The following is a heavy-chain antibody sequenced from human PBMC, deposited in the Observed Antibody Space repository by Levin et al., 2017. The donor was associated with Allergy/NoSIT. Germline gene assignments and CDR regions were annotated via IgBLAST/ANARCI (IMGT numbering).Heavy chain of an antibody. CDR3: ARVVYSSSDYYGMDV. CDR1: GYTFTDYY. V-gene: IGHV1-2*04. D-gene: IGHD6-13*01. J-gene: IGHJ6*02. CDR2: INPNSGGT. Sequence: ASVKVSCKASGYTFTDYYIHWVRQAPGQGLEWMGWINPNSGGTNLAQKFQGWVTMTRDTSISTAYMEVRRLKSDDTAVYYCARVVYSSSDYYGMDVWGQGTTVTVSS.